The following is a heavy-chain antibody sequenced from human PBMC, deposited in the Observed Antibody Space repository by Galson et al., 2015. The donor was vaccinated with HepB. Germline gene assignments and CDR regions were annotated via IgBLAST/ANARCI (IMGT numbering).Heavy chain of an antibody. Sequence: SLRLSCAASGFTFDDYAMHWVRQAPGKGLEWVSGISWNSGSIGYADSVKGRFTISRDNAKNSLYLQMNSLRAEDTALYYCAKEGSMVRGGGFDYWGQGTLVTVSS. CDR3: AKEGSMVRGGGFDY. V-gene: IGHV3-9*01. D-gene: IGHD3-10*01. CDR1: GFTFDDYA. J-gene: IGHJ4*02. CDR2: ISWNSGSI.